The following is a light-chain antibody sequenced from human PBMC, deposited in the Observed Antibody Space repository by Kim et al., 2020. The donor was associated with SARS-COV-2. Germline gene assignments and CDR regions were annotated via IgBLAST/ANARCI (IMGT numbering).Light chain of an antibody. Sequence: SSELTQDPAVSVALGQTVRITCQGDSLRSYYASWYQQKPGQAPVLVIYGKNNRPSGIPDRFSGSSSGNTASLTITGAQAEDEAVYYCNSRDSSGNLVVFG. J-gene: IGLJ2*01. V-gene: IGLV3-19*01. CDR3: NSRDSSGNLVV. CDR2: GKN. CDR1: SLRSYY.